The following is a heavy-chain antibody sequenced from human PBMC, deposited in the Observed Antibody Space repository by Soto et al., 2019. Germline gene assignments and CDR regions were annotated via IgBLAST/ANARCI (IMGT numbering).Heavy chain of an antibody. V-gene: IGHV3-72*01. CDR3: ARDLAGAPYVDL. CDR1: GFIFSDQY. D-gene: IGHD1-26*01. J-gene: IGHJ2*01. Sequence: EGQLVESGGGLVQPGGSLRLSCAASGFIFSDQYMDWVRQAPGKGLEWVGRIRNKANSYNREYAASVKGRFTISRDDSKTSLYLQMNSLKTEDTALYYCARDLAGAPYVDLWGRGTLVTVSS. CDR2: IRNKANSYNR.